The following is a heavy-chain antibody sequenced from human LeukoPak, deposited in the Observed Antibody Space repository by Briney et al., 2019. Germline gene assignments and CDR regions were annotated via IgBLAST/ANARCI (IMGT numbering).Heavy chain of an antibody. Sequence: GGSLRLSCAGSGFTFSRSAMHWVRQTPGKGLEWVAVISFDGNIEYFADSVKGRFTISRDNSKNTLHLQMNSLRAEDTAVYYCARSDDTKGHYSSGYVFDYWGQGTLVTVSS. D-gene: IGHD3-22*01. J-gene: IGHJ4*02. CDR2: ISFDGNIE. CDR1: GFTFSRSA. CDR3: ARSDDTKGHYSSGYVFDY. V-gene: IGHV3-30-3*01.